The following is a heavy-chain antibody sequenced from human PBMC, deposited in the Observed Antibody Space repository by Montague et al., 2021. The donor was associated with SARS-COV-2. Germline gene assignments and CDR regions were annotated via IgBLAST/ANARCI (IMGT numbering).Heavy chain of an antibody. D-gene: IGHD2-21*02. J-gene: IGHJ4*02. V-gene: IGHV4-34*01. CDR2: INHRGST. CDR3: VVVVPAMRPRSDY. CDR1: GGSFSVYY. Sequence: SETLSLTCAVYGGSFSVYYWSWIRQPPGKGLEWIGEINHRGSTNYNPSLKSRGTISSDTSKNQFSLKLNSVTAADTAVYFCVVVVPAMRPRSDYWGQGTLVTVSS.